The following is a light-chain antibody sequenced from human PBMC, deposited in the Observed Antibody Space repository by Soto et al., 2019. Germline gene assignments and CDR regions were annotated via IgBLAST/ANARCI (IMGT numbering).Light chain of an antibody. Sequence: DIQMTQSPSTLSASIGDRVTITCRASQTISNWLAWYQQKPGKAPKVLIHDASNLQSGVPSRFSGSGSGTEFTLTISSLQPDDFATYYCQQYNSYSFCQGTKVDSK. CDR3: QQYNSYS. V-gene: IGKV1-5*01. CDR2: DAS. CDR1: QTISNW. J-gene: IGKJ1*01.